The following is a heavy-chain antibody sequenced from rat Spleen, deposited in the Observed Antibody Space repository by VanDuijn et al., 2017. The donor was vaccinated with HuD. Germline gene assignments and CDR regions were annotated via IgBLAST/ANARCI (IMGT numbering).Heavy chain of an antibody. J-gene: IGHJ2*01. CDR2: INITSGT. CDR3: ARYASYFDY. Sequence: EVQLQESGPGLVKPSQSLSLTCSVTGYSITSSYRWNWIRKFPGNKLEWMGYINITSGTGYNPPLKSRISITRDTSKNQFFLQLPSITTEDTATYYCARYASYFDYWGQGVMVTVSS. V-gene: IGHV3-3*01. CDR1: GYSITSSYR.